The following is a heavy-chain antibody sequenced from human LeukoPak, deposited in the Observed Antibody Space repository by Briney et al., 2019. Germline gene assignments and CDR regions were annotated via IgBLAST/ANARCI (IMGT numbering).Heavy chain of an antibody. CDR1: GGTFRNYA. J-gene: IGHJ6*02. D-gene: IGHD6-13*01. V-gene: IGHV1-69*04. CDR2: IIPILGLA. CDR3: ARVGSQQLGREDYYGMDV. Sequence: SVKVSCKASGGTFRNYAISWVRQAPGQGLEWMGRIIPILGLANYAQMFQGRVTITADKSTSTAYMELSSLRSEDTAVYYCARVGSQQLGREDYYGMDVWGQGTTVTVSS.